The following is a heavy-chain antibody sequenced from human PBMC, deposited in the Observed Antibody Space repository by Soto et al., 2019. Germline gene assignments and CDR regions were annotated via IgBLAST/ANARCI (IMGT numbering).Heavy chain of an antibody. J-gene: IGHJ4*02. CDR2: SSGSGGSI. V-gene: IGHV3-23*01. CDR3: VTGIRYGYAFVEY. CDR1: GFTFSSYA. D-gene: IGHD5-18*01. Sequence: DVQLLESGGDLVQPGESLRLSCVASGFTFSSYAMNWVGQAPGMGLEGVSTSSGSGGSIYYADSVKGRCAISRDTSKNTLFLQMSSLRVEDTAIYYCVTGIRYGYAFVEYWGQGTLVPVSS.